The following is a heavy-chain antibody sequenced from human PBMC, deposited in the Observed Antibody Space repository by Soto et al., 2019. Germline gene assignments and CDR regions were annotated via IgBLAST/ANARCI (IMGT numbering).Heavy chain of an antibody. CDR2: ISGSGGST. CDR3: AKVPAAIYYYYYGMDV. J-gene: IGHJ6*02. V-gene: IGHV3-23*01. CDR1: GFTFSSYA. D-gene: IGHD2-2*01. Sequence: LRLSCAASGFTFSSYAMSWVRQAPGKGLEWVSAISGSGGSTYYADSVKGRFTISRDNSKNTLYLQMNSLRAEDTAVYYCAKVPAAIYYYYYGMDVWGQGTTVTVSS.